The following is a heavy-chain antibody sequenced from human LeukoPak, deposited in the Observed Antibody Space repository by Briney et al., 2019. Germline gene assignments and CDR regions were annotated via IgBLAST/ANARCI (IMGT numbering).Heavy chain of an antibody. J-gene: IGHJ5*02. Sequence: PSETPSLTCAVSGYSISSGYYWGWIGQPPGKGLEWIGNFYHSGRTYYNPSLKSRVTISVDTSKNQFSLKLSSVTAADTAVYYCARHLGYCSSTSCYPVYWFDPWGQGTLVTVSS. D-gene: IGHD2-2*01. CDR2: FYHSGRT. V-gene: IGHV4-38-2*01. CDR1: GYSISSGYY. CDR3: ARHLGYCSSTSCYPVYWFDP.